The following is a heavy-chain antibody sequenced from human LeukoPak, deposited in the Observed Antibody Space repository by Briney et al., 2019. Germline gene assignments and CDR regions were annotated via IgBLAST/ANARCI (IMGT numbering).Heavy chain of an antibody. Sequence: GGSLRLSCAASGFTVSSNYMSWVRQAPGKGLEWVAVIYSGGSSYYADSVKGRFTISRDNSKNTLYLQMNSLRAEDTAVYYCARDRGIAAAGRDYGMDVWGQGTTVTVSS. V-gene: IGHV3-66*01. D-gene: IGHD6-13*01. CDR1: GFTVSSNY. CDR2: IYSGGSS. CDR3: ARDRGIAAAGRDYGMDV. J-gene: IGHJ6*02.